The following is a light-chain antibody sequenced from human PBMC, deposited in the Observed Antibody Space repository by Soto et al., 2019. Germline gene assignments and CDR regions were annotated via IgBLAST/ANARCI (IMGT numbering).Light chain of an antibody. CDR3: QQYNSYSPT. CDR2: DAS. Sequence: DIQMTQSPSTLSASVGDRVTITCRASQSISSWLAWYQKKPGKAPKLLIYDASSLESGVPSRFGGSGSRTEFPLTISSLQPDDFATYYCQQYNSYSPTFGPGTKVDIK. CDR1: QSISSW. V-gene: IGKV1-5*01. J-gene: IGKJ3*01.